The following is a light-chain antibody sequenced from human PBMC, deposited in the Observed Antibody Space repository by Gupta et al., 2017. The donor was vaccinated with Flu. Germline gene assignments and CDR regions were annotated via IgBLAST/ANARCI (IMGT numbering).Light chain of an antibody. J-gene: IGLJ1*01. Sequence: QSVLTQPPSVSGAPGQRVTISCTGSSSNIGAGYDVHWYQQLPGPAPKLLIYGNSNRPSGVPDRFSGSKSGTSASLAITGLQAEDEADYYCQSYDSLSGYVFGTGTKVTVL. CDR3: QSYDSLSGYV. V-gene: IGLV1-40*01. CDR1: SSNIGAGYD. CDR2: GNS.